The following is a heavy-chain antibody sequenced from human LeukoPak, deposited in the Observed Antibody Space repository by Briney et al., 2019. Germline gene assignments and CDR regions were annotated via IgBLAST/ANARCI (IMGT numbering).Heavy chain of an antibody. CDR3: ANRGRMAVGSYYFDY. CDR2: LSSNGGTS. V-gene: IGHV3-23*01. J-gene: IGHJ4*02. D-gene: IGHD3-16*01. Sequence: GGSLRLSCAASGFTFDTYAMSWVRQAPGKGLEWVSTLSSNGGTSYYADSVKGRFTISRDNAKNTLYLQMNSLRAEDTAIYYCANRGRMAVGSYYFDYWGQGTLVTVSS. CDR1: GFTFDTYA.